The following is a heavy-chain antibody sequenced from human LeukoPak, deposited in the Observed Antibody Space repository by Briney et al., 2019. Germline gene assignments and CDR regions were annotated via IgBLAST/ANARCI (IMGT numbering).Heavy chain of an antibody. Sequence: SETLSLTCTVSGGSISSYYWSWIRQPPGKGLECIGYIYYSGSTNYNPSLKSRVTISLDTSKNQFSLKLSSVTAADTAVYYCARDLSPYYYDSSGYYVDWGQGTLVTVSS. CDR2: IYYSGST. V-gene: IGHV4-59*01. D-gene: IGHD3-22*01. CDR1: GGSISSYY. J-gene: IGHJ4*02. CDR3: ARDLSPYYYDSSGYYVD.